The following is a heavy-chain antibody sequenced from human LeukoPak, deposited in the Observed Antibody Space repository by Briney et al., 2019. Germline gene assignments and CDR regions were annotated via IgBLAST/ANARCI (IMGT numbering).Heavy chain of an antibody. CDR1: GDSISGPY. CDR2: THYTGET. Sequence: SETLSLTCNGSGDSISGPYWNWIRQSPGRGLEWIGYTHYTGETNYNPSLKSRLTMSVDTSNNQVYLRLSSVTAADTAVYYCGRNLGSGSDHWGQGTLVTVSS. CDR3: GRNLGSGSDH. D-gene: IGHD3-10*01. J-gene: IGHJ4*02. V-gene: IGHV4-59*11.